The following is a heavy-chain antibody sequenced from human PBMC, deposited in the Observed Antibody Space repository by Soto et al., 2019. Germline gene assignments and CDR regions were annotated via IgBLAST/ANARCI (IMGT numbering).Heavy chain of an antibody. V-gene: IGHV4-31*03. D-gene: IGHD3-22*01. J-gene: IGHJ4*02. CDR1: GGSISSGGYY. CDR3: ARDAGDSSAYRAFDY. CDR2: IYYSGST. Sequence: QVQLQESGPGLVKPSQTLSLTCTVSGGSISSGGYYWSWIRQHPEKGLEWIGYIYYSGSTYYNPSLKSRVTISVDTSKNQFSLKLSSVTAADTAVYYCARDAGDSSAYRAFDYWGQGTLVTVSS.